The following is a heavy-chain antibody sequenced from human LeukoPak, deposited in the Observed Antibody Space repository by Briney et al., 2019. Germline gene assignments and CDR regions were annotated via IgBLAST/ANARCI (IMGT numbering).Heavy chain of an antibody. CDR1: GGSISSSSYY. CDR2: IYYSGST. D-gene: IGHD1-26*01. Sequence: SSETLSLTCTVSGGSISSSSYYWGWIRQPPGKGLEWIGSIYYSGSTYYNPSLKSRVTRSVDTSKNQFSLELSSVTAADTAVYYCAGDKWEPRDFDFWGRGILVTVSS. V-gene: IGHV4-39*07. CDR3: AGDKWEPRDFDF. J-gene: IGHJ4*02.